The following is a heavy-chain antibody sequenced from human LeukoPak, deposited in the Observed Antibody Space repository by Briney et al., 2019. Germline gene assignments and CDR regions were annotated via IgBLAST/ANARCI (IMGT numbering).Heavy chain of an antibody. CDR1: GFTFSSYE. V-gene: IGHV3-48*03. CDR3: ARDDAPVSAWDY. J-gene: IGHJ4*02. D-gene: IGHD3-16*01. Sequence: GGSLRLSCAASGFTFSSYEMNWVRQAPGKGLEWVSYISSSGSTIYYADSVKGRFTISRDNAKNSLYLQMNSLRAEDTAVYHCARDDAPVSAWDYWGQGTLVTVSS. CDR2: ISSSGSTI.